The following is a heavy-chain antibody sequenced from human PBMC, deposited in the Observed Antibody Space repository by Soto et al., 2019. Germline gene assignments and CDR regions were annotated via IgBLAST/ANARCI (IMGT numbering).Heavy chain of an antibody. Sequence: GGSLRLSCAASGFTFSGSAMHWVRQASGKGLEWVGRIRSKANSYATAYAASVKGRFTISRDDSKNTAYLQMNSLKTEDTAVYYCTTQHDYSSGWYFYAWGQGTLVTVSS. V-gene: IGHV3-73*01. D-gene: IGHD6-19*01. CDR3: TTQHDYSSGWYFYA. J-gene: IGHJ5*02. CDR1: GFTFSGSA. CDR2: IRSKANSYAT.